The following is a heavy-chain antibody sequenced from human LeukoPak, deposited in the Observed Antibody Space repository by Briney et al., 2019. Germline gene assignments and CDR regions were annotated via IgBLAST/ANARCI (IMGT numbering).Heavy chain of an antibody. D-gene: IGHD6-6*01. CDR1: GGSFSGYY. V-gene: IGHV4-34*01. CDR3: ANSIAARRKYFDL. CDR2: INHSGST. Sequence: PSETLPLTCAVYGGSFSGYYWSWIRQPPGKGLEWIGEINHSGSTNYNPSLKSRVTISVDTSKNQFSLKLSSVTAADTAVYYCANSIAARRKYFDLWGRGTLDTVSS. J-gene: IGHJ2*01.